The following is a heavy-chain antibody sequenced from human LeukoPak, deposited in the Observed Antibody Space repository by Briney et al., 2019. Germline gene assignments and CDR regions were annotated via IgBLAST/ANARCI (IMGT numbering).Heavy chain of an antibody. CDR2: INPKNGGR. CDR3: AGWDAPGFDY. D-gene: IGHD1-26*01. J-gene: IGHJ4*02. V-gene: IGHV1-2*02. CDR1: GYTFTGYY. Sequence: ASVKVSCKASGYTFTGYYMHWVRQAPGQGLEWMGWINPKNGGRSYAQKFQARVTMTTDTSTNTAYMELSSLRFDDTAVYYCAGWDAPGFDYWGQGTLVTVSS.